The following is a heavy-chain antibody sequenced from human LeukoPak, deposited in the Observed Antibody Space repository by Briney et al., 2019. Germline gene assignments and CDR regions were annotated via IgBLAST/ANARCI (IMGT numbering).Heavy chain of an antibody. CDR2: ISSSSSYI. Sequence: GGSLRLSCAASGFTFSSYSMNWVRQAPGKGLEWVSSISSSSSYIYYADSVKGRFIISRDNAKNSLYLQMNSLRAEDTAVYYCARDHGYSYGYGDWFDPWGQGTLVTVSS. CDR1: GFTFSSYS. J-gene: IGHJ5*02. D-gene: IGHD5-18*01. V-gene: IGHV3-21*01. CDR3: ARDHGYSYGYGDWFDP.